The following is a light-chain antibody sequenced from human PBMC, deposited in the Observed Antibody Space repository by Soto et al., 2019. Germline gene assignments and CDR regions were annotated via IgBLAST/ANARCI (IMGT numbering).Light chain of an antibody. CDR3: QQYNNWPWT. J-gene: IGKJ1*01. CDR2: DAS. V-gene: IGKV3-15*01. Sequence: EIVMTQSPVTLSVSPGERATLSCRASQSVSSNLAWYQQKPGQAPRLLICDASTRATGIPARFSGSGSGTEFTLTISSLQSEDFAIYYCQQYNNWPWTFGQGTKVEIK. CDR1: QSVSSN.